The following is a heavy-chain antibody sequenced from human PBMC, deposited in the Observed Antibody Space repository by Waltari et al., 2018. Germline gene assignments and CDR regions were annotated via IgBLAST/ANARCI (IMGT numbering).Heavy chain of an antibody. CDR3: AKARGSTSSRYYFDY. CDR1: GFAFRNYA. V-gene: IGHV3-23*03. D-gene: IGHD6-6*01. Sequence: EVQLLESGGVLVQPGGSLRLSCAGPGFAFRNYAISWVRQAPGKGLEWVSLIHNDGTTTYYADSVKGRFTIFRDDSKNTLYLQINSPVAEDTALYYCAKARGSTSSRYYFDYWGQGTLVTVSS. CDR2: IHNDGTTT. J-gene: IGHJ4*02.